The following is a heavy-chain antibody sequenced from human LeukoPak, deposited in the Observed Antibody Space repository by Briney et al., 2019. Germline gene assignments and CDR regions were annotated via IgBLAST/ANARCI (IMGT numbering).Heavy chain of an antibody. Sequence: GSLRLSCVASGFTFRTYAMSWVRQAPGKGLEWVSGTSGSDGSTHYADSVKGRFTISRDNSKNTLYLQPNSLRAEDTAVYYCVGVMRGAFDIWGQGTLVTVSS. D-gene: IGHD3-16*01. CDR2: TSGSDGST. V-gene: IGHV3-23*01. J-gene: IGHJ3*02. CDR1: GFTFRTYA. CDR3: VGVMRGAFDI.